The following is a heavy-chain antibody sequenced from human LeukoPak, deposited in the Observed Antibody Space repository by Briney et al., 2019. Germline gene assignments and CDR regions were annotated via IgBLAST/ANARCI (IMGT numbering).Heavy chain of an antibody. CDR1: GYSFINYY. CDR2: IYPGGSDT. Sequence: GESVKISCRSSGYSFINYYIGWVRQVPGKGLEWMGVIYPGGSDTTYSPSFRGQVVFSADRSPTTVYLQLTSLQASDTAIYYCARQYSSGWFRHFDYWGQGTLITVSS. V-gene: IGHV5-51*01. J-gene: IGHJ4*01. CDR3: ARQYSSGWFRHFDY. D-gene: IGHD3-22*01.